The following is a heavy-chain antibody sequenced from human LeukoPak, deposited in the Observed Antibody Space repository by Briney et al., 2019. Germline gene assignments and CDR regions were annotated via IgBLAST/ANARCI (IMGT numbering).Heavy chain of an antibody. J-gene: IGHJ6*03. CDR3: ARGDSSSWYSVSYYYYMDV. CDR2: MNPNSGNT. V-gene: IGHV1-8*03. CDR1: GYTFTSYD. Sequence: GASVKVSCKASGYTFTSYDINWVRQATGQGLEWMGCMNPNSGNTGYAQKFQGRVTITRNTSISTAYMELSSLRSEDTAVYYCARGDSSSWYSVSYYYYMDVWGKGTTVTVSS. D-gene: IGHD6-13*01.